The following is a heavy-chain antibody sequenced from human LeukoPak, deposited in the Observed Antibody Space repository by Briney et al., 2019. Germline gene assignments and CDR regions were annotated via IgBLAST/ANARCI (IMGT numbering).Heavy chain of an antibody. J-gene: IGHJ6*03. D-gene: IGHD2-2*01. CDR2: IYYSGST. V-gene: IGHV4-59*01. CDR3: ARGTGFIVVVPAATLDYYYYMDV. Sequence: PSETLSLTCTVSGGSISSYYWSWIRQPPGKGLEWIGYIYYSGSTNYNPSLKSRVTISVDTSKNQFSLKLSSVTAADTAVYYCARGTGFIVVVPAATLDYYYYMDVWGKGTTVTVSS. CDR1: GGSISSYY.